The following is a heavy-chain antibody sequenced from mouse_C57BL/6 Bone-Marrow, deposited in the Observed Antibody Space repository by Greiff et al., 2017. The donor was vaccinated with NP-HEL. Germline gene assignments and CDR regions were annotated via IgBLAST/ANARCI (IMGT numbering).Heavy chain of an antibody. CDR2: IDPSDSYT. CDR3: ARGGSSPYAMDY. Sequence: QVQLQQPGAELVKPGASVKLSCKASGYTFTSYWMQWVNQRPGQGLEWIGEIDPSDSYTNYNQKFKGKATLTVDTSSSTAYMQLSSLTSEDSAVYYCARGGSSPYAMDYWGQGTSVTVSS. D-gene: IGHD1-1*01. J-gene: IGHJ4*01. V-gene: IGHV1-50*01. CDR1: GYTFTSYW.